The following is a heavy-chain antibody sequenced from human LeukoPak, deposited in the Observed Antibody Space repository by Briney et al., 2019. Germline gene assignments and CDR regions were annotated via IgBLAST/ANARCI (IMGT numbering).Heavy chain of an antibody. CDR3: AKKSSSWYFDL. CDR1: GGSFSGYY. D-gene: IGHD6-6*01. CDR2: KHHNGYI. V-gene: IGHV4-34*01. Sequence: SETLSLTCAVYGGSFSGYYWGWIRQPPGKGLEWIGSKHHNGYIYYNPSLKSRLTISIDTSKNQFSLKLNSVTAADTAVYYCAKKSSSWYFDLWGRGTLVTVSS. J-gene: IGHJ2*01.